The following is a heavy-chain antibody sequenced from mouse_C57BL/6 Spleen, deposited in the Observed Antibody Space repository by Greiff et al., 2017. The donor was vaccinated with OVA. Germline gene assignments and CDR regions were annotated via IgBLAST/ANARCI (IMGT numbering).Heavy chain of an antibody. CDR1: GFTFSDYG. D-gene: IGHD2-4*01. J-gene: IGHJ3*01. Sequence: DVMLVESGGGLVKPGGSLKLSCAASGFTFSDYGMHWVRQAPEKGLEWVAYISSGSSTIYYADTVKGRFTISRDNAKNTLFLQMTSLRSEDTAMYYCAREDIYYDYSFAYWGQGTLVTVSA. CDR3: AREDIYYDYSFAY. V-gene: IGHV5-17*01. CDR2: ISSGSSTI.